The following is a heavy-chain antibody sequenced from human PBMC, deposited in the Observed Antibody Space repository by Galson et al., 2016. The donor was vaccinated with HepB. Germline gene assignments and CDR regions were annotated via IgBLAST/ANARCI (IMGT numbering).Heavy chain of an antibody. V-gene: IGHV3-21*01. J-gene: IGHJ4*02. D-gene: IGHD2-8*02. CDR1: GFTFSTYS. CDR3: ARDCTGGVCYRPYFDY. Sequence: SLRLSCAASGFTFSTYSMNWVRQAPGKGLEWVSSIASSSSFIYYADSVKGRFTTSRDNSKNSLYLQMDSLRAEDTAVYYCARDCTGGVCYRPYFDYWGQGALVTVSS. CDR2: IASSSSFI.